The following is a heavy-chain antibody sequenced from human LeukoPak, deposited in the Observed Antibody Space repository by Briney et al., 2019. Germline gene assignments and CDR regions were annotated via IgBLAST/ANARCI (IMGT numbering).Heavy chain of an antibody. CDR1: GGSFSGYY. CDR2: INHSGST. V-gene: IGHV4-34*01. CDR3: ARSWRGLWQWLVPAHFDY. J-gene: IGHJ4*02. Sequence: SETLSLTCAVYGGSFSGYYWSWIRQPPGKGLEWIGEINHSGSTNYNPSLKSRATISVDTSKNQFSLKLSSVTAADTAVYYCARSWRGLWQWLVPAHFDYWGQGTLVTVSS. D-gene: IGHD6-19*01.